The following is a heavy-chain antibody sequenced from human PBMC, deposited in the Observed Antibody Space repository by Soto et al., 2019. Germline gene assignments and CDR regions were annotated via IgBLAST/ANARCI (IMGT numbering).Heavy chain of an antibody. J-gene: IGHJ5*02. CDR3: ATSNWFDP. Sequence: QLQLQESGPGLVKPSGTLSLSCTVSGGSISSRGYYWGWIRQPPGKGVEWIGTIYYSGSTYYNPSLKSRVTISVDTSKNQFSLKLSSVTAADTAVYYCATSNWFDPWGQGTLVTVSS. CDR1: GGSISSRGYY. V-gene: IGHV4-39*01. CDR2: IYYSGST.